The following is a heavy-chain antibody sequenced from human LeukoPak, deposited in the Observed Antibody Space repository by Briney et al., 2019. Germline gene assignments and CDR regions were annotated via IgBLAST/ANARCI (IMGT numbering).Heavy chain of an antibody. CDR1: GYSFTSYW. J-gene: IGHJ3*02. V-gene: IGHV5-51*01. D-gene: IGHD4-23*01. CDR3: AIRLRDGNSDVGAFDI. CDR2: IYPGDSDT. Sequence: GESLKISCKGSGYSFTSYWIGWGRQMPGKGLEWMGIIYPGDSDTRYSPSFQGQVTISADKSISTAYLQWSSLKASDTAMYYCAIRLRDGNSDVGAFDIWGQGTMVTVSS.